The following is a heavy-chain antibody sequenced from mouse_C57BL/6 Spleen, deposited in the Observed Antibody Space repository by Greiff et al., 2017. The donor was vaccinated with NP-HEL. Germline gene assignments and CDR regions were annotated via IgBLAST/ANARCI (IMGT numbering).Heavy chain of an antibody. D-gene: IGHD6-1*01. CDR3: ARIHNGAWFAY. J-gene: IGHJ3*01. CDR2: ISYDGSN. V-gene: IGHV3-6*01. Sequence: EVQLVESGPGLVKPSQSLSLTCSVTGYSITSGYYWNWIRQFPGNKLEWMGYISYDGSNNYNPSLKNRISITRDTSKNQFFLKLNSVTTEDTATYYCARIHNGAWFAYWGQRTLVTVSA. CDR1: GYSITSGYY.